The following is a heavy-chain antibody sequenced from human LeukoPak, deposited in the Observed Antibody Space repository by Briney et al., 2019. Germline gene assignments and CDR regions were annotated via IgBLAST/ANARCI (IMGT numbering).Heavy chain of an antibody. CDR2: IYYSGST. V-gene: IGHV4-59*02. CDR1: GASVSDYY. D-gene: IGHD5-12*01. Sequence: RSETLSLTCSVSGASVSDYYCNWIRQPPGKGLEWIGYIYYSGSTNYNPSLKSRVTISLDTSKNQFSLKLSSVTAADTAVYYCVRAVGPVGGYDSPWGQGTLVTVSS. J-gene: IGHJ5*02. CDR3: VRAVGPVGGYDSP.